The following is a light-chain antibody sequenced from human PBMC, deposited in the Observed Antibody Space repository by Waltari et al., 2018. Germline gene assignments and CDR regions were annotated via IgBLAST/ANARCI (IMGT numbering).Light chain of an antibody. CDR1: NLGSKS. CDR3: LAWDSNSGQWV. CDR2: QDD. V-gene: IGLV3-1*01. J-gene: IGLJ3*02. Sequence: SYELTQPPSVSVSPGQTASISCSGENLGSKSASWYQQKPGRSPVLVIHQDDKRPSGIPERFFGSNSGNTATLTIGGTQALDEADYFCLAWDSNSGQWVFGGGTKLTVL.